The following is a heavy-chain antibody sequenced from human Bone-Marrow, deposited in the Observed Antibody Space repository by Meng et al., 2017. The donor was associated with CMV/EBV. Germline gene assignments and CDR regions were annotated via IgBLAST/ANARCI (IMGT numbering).Heavy chain of an antibody. V-gene: IGHV1-69*04. CDR2: LIFIVDIT. D-gene: IGHD3-3*01. J-gene: IGHJ5*02. CDR1: GCNFRSYP. CDR3: ARDIGGVVITPGGFDP. Sequence: SGCNFRSYPISWVRHAPGQGLEWMGRLIFIVDITNYAQKFQGRVTITADKSTSTAYMELRGLTSADTAVYYCARDIGGVVITPGGFDPWGQGTLVTVSS.